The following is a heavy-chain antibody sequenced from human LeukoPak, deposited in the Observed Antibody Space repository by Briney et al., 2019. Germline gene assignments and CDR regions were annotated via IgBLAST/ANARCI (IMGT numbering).Heavy chain of an antibody. Sequence: GGSLRLSCAASGFTFSDYYMHWVRQAPGKGLEWVAVISNDGSDKFYADSVKGRFTISRDNSKNTLYLQMNNLRAADTAVYYCARDSAITIFFTPLMDVWGQGTTVTVSS. CDR3: ARDSAITIFFTPLMDV. J-gene: IGHJ6*02. CDR1: GFTFSDYY. D-gene: IGHD3-9*01. CDR2: ISNDGSDK. V-gene: IGHV3-30-3*01.